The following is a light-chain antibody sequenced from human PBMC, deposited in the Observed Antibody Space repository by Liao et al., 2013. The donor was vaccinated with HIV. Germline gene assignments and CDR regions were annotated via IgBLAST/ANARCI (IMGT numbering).Light chain of an antibody. CDR3: LACDSSTVV. Sequence: SYELTQPPSVSVSPGQTASITCSGENLGDKYASWYQKKAGQSPVLVIYQNAKRPSGIPERFSGSNSGNTATLTISGTQAMDEADYYCLACDSSTVVFGGGTKLTVL. V-gene: IGLV3-1*01. CDR2: QNA. CDR1: NLGDKY. J-gene: IGLJ2*01.